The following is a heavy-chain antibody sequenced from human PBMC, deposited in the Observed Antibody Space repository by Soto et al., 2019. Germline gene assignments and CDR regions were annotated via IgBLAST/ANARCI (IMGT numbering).Heavy chain of an antibody. Sequence: GESLHISVKVSGCTLTKYFIGWVRQKPGKGPEWMGIIYPGDSDTKYNPSFQGQVTISADKSITTTYLQWSSLKASDTAIYYCAASIFYYGMDVWGQGTTVTVSS. CDR3: AASIFYYGMDV. V-gene: IGHV5-51*01. J-gene: IGHJ6*02. CDR2: IYPGDSDT. CDR1: GCTLTKYF.